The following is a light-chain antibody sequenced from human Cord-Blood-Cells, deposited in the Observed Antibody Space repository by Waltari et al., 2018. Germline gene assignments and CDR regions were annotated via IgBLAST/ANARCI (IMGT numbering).Light chain of an antibody. Sequence: QSALTQPASVSGSPGQSITISCTGTSSDVGGYNYVSWYQKHPGKAPKLLIYDVSKRPSGVSNRFSGSKSGNTASLTISGLQAEDEADYYCSSYTSSGTWVFGGGTKLTVL. CDR3: SSYTSSGTWV. CDR2: DVS. CDR1: SSDVGGYNY. V-gene: IGLV2-14*01. J-gene: IGLJ3*02.